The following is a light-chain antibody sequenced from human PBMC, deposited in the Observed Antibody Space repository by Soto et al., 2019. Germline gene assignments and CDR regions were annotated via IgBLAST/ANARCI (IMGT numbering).Light chain of an antibody. Sequence: DIPMTQSPSSLSASVGDRVTITCQASQDISNYLNWYQHKPGKAPRLLIYDASKLETGVPSRFSGSGSGTDFTLTISSLQPEDIATYFCQQYDNVPPWTFGQGTKVEV. CDR1: QDISNY. J-gene: IGKJ1*01. CDR3: QQYDNVPPWT. V-gene: IGKV1-33*01. CDR2: DAS.